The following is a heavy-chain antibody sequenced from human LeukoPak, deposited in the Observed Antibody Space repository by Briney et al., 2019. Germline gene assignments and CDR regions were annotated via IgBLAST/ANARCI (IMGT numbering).Heavy chain of an antibody. Sequence: GGSLRLSCAASGFTFSSYAMHWVRQAPGKGLEWVAVISCDGSNKYYADSVKGRFTISRDNSKNTLYLQMNSLRAEDTAVYYCARDRGPQDDFWSGHLDAFDIWGQGTMVTVSS. CDR2: ISCDGSNK. CDR1: GFTFSSYA. CDR3: ARDRGPQDDFWSGHLDAFDI. J-gene: IGHJ3*02. V-gene: IGHV3-30-3*01. D-gene: IGHD3-3*01.